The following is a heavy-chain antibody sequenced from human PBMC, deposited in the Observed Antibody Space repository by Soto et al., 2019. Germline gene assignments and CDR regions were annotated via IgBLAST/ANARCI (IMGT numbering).Heavy chain of an antibody. J-gene: IGHJ6*02. D-gene: IGHD3-3*01. Sequence: SLNRAWKVFGYALTVLPVHWVIQDTGKGLEWMGGFDPEDGETIYAQKFQGRVTMTEDTSTDTAYMELSSLRSEDTAVYYCATSFNGITIFGVVTDYYYGMDVWGQGTTVTVSS. CDR3: ATSFNGITIFGVVTDYYYGMDV. CDR2: FDPEDGET. V-gene: IGHV1-24*01. CDR1: GYALTVLP.